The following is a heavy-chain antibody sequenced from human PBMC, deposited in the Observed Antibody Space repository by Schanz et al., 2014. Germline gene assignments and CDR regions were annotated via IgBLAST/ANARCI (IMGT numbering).Heavy chain of an antibody. CDR3: TRDRGALINHNDALDL. CDR2: TSTDGTKT. V-gene: IGHV3-30*04. D-gene: IGHD3-16*01. CDR1: GFTFSSYA. Sequence: VQLVESGGGVVQPGRSLRLSCAASGFTFSSYAMHWVRQAPGKGLEKVAVTSTDGTKTYYAASVRGRFTISRDNSKNTVYLQMNSLRSEDTAVYYCTRDRGALINHNDALDLWGQGTMVSVSS. J-gene: IGHJ3*01.